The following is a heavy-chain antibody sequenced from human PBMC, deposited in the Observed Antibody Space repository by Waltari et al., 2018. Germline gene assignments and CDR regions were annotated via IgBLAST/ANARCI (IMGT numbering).Heavy chain of an antibody. Sequence: QVQLQESGPGLVKPSETLSLTCTVSGGSVSSGSYYWSWIRQPPGKGLEWIGYIYYSGSTNSNPSLKSRVTIAVDTSKNQFSRKLSSVTAADTAVYYCAREPIVVVPSVYYYYYGMDVWGQGTTVTVSS. D-gene: IGHD2-2*01. CDR3: AREPIVVVPSVYYYYYGMDV. CDR1: GGSVSSGSYY. J-gene: IGHJ6*02. CDR2: IYYSGST. V-gene: IGHV4-61*01.